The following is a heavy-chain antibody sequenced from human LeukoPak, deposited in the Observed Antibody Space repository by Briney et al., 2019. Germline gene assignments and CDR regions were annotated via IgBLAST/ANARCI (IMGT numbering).Heavy chain of an antibody. CDR1: GYSFTSYW. V-gene: IGHV5-51*01. CDR3: ARRISGSCLDY. D-gene: IGHD1-26*01. CDR2: IYPGDSDT. J-gene: IGHJ4*02. Sequence: LGESLKISCKGSGYSFTSYWIGWLGQLPGKGLEWMGIIYPGDSDTRYSPSFQGQATISADKPISTAYLQWSSLKASDTAMYYCARRISGSCLDYWGQGTLVTVSS.